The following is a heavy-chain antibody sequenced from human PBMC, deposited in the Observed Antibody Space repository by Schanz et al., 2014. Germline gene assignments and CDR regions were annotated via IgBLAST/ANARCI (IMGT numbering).Heavy chain of an antibody. V-gene: IGHV1-69*02. CDR1: GGTFSSYT. CDR3: ARGTRPGTFDI. J-gene: IGHJ3*02. Sequence: QLQLVQSGAEVKKPGSSVKVSCKLSGGTFSSYTISWVRQARGQGLEWVGRFIPILDVGNYAQQFQGRVTFTADKSTSTAYMELSSLRYEDTALYYCARGTRPGTFDIWGQGTMVTVSS. CDR2: FIPILDVG. D-gene: IGHD2-2*01.